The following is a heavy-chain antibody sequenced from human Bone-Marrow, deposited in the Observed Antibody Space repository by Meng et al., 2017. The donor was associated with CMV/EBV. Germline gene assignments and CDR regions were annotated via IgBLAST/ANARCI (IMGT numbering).Heavy chain of an antibody. CDR1: GFTFDDYA. CDR3: AKDHQYRLLPYYFDY. V-gene: IGHV3-9*01. CDR2: ISWNSGSI. Sequence: GGSLRLSCAASGFTFDDYAMHWVRQAPGKGLEWVSGISWNSGSIGYADSVKGRFTISRDNAKNSLYLQMNSLRAEDTALYYCAKDHQYRLLPYYFDYWGQGTLVTVSS. D-gene: IGHD2-2*01. J-gene: IGHJ4*02.